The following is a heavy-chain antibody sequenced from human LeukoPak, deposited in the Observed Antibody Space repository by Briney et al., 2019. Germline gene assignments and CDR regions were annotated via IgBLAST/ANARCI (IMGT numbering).Heavy chain of an antibody. CDR1: GFTFSSYA. J-gene: IGHJ3*02. D-gene: IGHD1-14*01. CDR2: ISSNGGST. CDR3: AREALHRPHDAFDI. Sequence: GGSLRLSCAASGFTFSSYAMHWVRQAPGKGLEYVSAISSNGGSTYYANSVKGRFTISRDNSKNMLYLQMGSLRAEDMAVYYCAREALHRPHDAFDIWGQGTMVTVSS. V-gene: IGHV3-64*01.